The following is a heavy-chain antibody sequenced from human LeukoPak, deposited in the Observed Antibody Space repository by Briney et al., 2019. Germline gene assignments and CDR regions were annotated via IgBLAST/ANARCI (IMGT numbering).Heavy chain of an antibody. CDR1: EFTFVRYA. CDR2: ISGSGGAGT. Sequence: GGSLRLSCAASEFTFVRYAMNWVRQAPGKGLEWVSTISGSGGAGTYYADSVKGRFTVSRDNSRNTLYLPMNSLRAEDTAVYYCVKDRGGSPFYGMDVWGQGTTVTVSS. V-gene: IGHV3-23*01. D-gene: IGHD1-26*01. CDR3: VKDRGGSPFYGMDV. J-gene: IGHJ6*02.